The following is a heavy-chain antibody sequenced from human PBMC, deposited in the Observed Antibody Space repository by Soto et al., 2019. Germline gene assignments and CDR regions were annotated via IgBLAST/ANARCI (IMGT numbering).Heavy chain of an antibody. Sequence: GASVKVSCKASGYTFTNYGVSWVRQAPGQQGQRLEWLGRITAGNGKTTYSQKFQDRVTITRDAFATTAYMELSRLTSEDTAVYYCARGLVDYSNLDLWGQGTLVTVSS. V-gene: IGHV1-3*01. J-gene: IGHJ5*02. CDR1: GYTFTNYG. D-gene: IGHD6-13*01. CDR3: ARGLVDYSNLDL. CDR2: ITAGNGKT.